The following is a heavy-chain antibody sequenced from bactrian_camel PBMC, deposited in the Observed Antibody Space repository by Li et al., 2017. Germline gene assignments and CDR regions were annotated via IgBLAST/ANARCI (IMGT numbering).Heavy chain of an antibody. CDR1: ASIYNSNC. V-gene: IGHV3S40*01. J-gene: IGHJ4*01. Sequence: VESGGGSVQGGGSLRLSCVAPASIYNSNCMGWFRQAPGKGLEWVSSINMLYVADYADSVKGRFAISRSNTKDMLYLQMNSLKTEDTAVYYCATGSKYALGTRGQGTQVTVS. D-gene: IGHD1*01. CDR2: INMLYVA. CDR3: ATGSKYALGT.